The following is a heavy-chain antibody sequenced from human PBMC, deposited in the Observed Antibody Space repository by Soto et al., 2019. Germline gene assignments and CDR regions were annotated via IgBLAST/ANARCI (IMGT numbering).Heavy chain of an antibody. CDR2: ISGSGGST. J-gene: IGHJ4*02. V-gene: IGHV3-23*01. CDR1: GFTFGSYA. CDR3: AKGYSHRAYYFDY. Sequence: EVQLLESGGGLVQPGGSLRLSCAASGFTFGSYAMSWVRQAPGQGLEWVSAISGSGGSTYYADSVKGRFTISRDNSKNPLCLRMNSLRAEDTAVYYCAKGYSHRAYYFDYWGQGTLVTVSS. D-gene: IGHD3-16*02.